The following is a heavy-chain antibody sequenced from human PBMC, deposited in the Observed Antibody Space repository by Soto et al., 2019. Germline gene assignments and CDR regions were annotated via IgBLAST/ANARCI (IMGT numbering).Heavy chain of an antibody. J-gene: IGHJ4*02. CDR1: GFTFSDYY. CDR2: ISGGGGSTI. CDR3: ARQRGYYDSSGLDY. Sequence: GGSLRLSCAASGFTFSDYYMTWIRQAPGKGLQWVSYISGGGGSTIYYADSVKGRFTISRDNAKNSLYLQMNTLRAEDTAVYYCARQRGYYDSSGLDYWGQGTLVTVSS. D-gene: IGHD3-22*01. V-gene: IGHV3-11*01.